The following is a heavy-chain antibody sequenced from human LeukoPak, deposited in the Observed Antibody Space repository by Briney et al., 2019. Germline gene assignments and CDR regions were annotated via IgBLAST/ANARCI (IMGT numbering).Heavy chain of an antibody. CDR2: MNIDGSEK. CDR1: GFTFSSYW. V-gene: IGHV3-7*01. CDR3: ARDPVEWELLLDY. Sequence: GGSLRLSCAASGFTFSSYWMGWVRQAPGKRLEWVANMNIDGSEKYYADSAKGRFTISRDNARNSVYLQMNSLRVEDTAVYYCARDPVEWELLLDYWGQGTLVSVSS. J-gene: IGHJ4*02. D-gene: IGHD1-26*01.